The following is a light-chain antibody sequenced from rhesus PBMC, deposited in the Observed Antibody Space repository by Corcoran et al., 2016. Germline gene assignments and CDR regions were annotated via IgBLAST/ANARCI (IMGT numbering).Light chain of an antibody. CDR1: QSVSSD. Sequence: IGMTQTPATLSLSPGQRATLSCRASQSVSSDLAWYQQQPGQPPRLLIYYASNRSTGISNRFSGCGAGTDFTLTISSLEPEDVGIYYCQQFNSWYHPFGQGTKVEI. CDR3: QQFNSWYHP. CDR2: YAS. V-gene: IGKV3-35*01. J-gene: IGKJ2*01.